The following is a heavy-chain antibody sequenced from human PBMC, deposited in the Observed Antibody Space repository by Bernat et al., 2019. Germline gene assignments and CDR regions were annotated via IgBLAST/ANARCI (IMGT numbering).Heavy chain of an antibody. V-gene: IGHV3-21*01. Sequence: EVQLVESGGGLVKPGGSLRLSCAASGFTFSDYIMNWVRQAPGKGLEWVSSTSSSSSYIYYADSVRGRFTISRDNAKNSLYLQVNSLRAEDTAVYYCARRSFNRMDDNIFDYWGQGTLVTVSS. CDR2: TSSSSSYI. D-gene: IGHD3-16*02. CDR3: ARRSFNRMDDNIFDY. CDR1: GFTFSDYI. J-gene: IGHJ4*02.